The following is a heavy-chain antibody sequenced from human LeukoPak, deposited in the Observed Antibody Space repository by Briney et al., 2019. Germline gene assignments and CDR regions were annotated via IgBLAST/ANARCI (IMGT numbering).Heavy chain of an antibody. CDR2: MNPNSGNT. CDR1: GYTFTSYD. J-gene: IGHJ6*03. Sequence: ASVKVSCKASGYTFTSYDINWVRQATGQGLEWMGWMNPNSGNTGYAQKFQGRVTMTRNTSISTAYMELSSLRSEDTAVYYCAGRGPDSSSWYPYYYYYYYMDVWGKGTTVTVSS. D-gene: IGHD6-13*01. V-gene: IGHV1-8*01. CDR3: AGRGPDSSSWYPYYYYYYYMDV.